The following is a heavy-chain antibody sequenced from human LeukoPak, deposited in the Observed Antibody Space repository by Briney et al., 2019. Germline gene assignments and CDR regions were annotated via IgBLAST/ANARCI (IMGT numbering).Heavy chain of an antibody. D-gene: IGHD6-19*01. Sequence: SETLSLTCTVSGYSISSGYYWGWIRQPPGKGLEWIGSIYHSGSTYYNPSLKSRVTISVDTSKNQFSLKLSSVTAADTAVYYCATSGWYLLPGVYWGQGTLVTVSS. CDR1: GYSISSGYY. V-gene: IGHV4-38-2*02. CDR3: ATSGWYLLPGVY. J-gene: IGHJ4*02. CDR2: IYHSGST.